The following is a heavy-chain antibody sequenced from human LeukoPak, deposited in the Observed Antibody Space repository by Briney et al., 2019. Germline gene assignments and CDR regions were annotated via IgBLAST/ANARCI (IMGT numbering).Heavy chain of an antibody. D-gene: IGHD5-12*01. CDR3: AKEALGYSGYDRDPAFDY. V-gene: IGHV3-23*01. J-gene: IGHJ4*02. CDR2: ISGSGGST. CDR1: GFTFSSYA. Sequence: GGSLRLSCAASGFTFSSYAMSWVRQAPGKGLEWVSAISGSGGSTYYADSVKGRFTISRDNSKNTLYLQMNSLGAEDTAVYYCAKEALGYSGYDRDPAFDYWGQGTLVTVSS.